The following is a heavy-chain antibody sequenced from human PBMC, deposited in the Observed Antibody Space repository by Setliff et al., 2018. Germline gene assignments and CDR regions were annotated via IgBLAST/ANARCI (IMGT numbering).Heavy chain of an antibody. D-gene: IGHD1-1*01. J-gene: IGHJ6*02. Sequence: SVKVSCKASGGTLSGYAFSWVRQAPGQGLEWVGGITPIFETAHYAQKFQDRVTITADKSTSTVFMELNSLISEDTAVYFCARDSVTLGQLERRGGFRYYDMDVWGQGTTVTVS. CDR2: ITPIFETA. CDR1: GGTLSGYA. CDR3: ARDSVTLGQLERRGGFRYYDMDV. V-gene: IGHV1-69*06.